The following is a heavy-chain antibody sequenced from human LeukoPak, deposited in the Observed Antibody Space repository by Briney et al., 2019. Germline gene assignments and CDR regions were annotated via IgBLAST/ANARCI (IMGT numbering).Heavy chain of an antibody. V-gene: IGHV3-23*01. Sequence: GGSLRLSCAASGFTFSSYAMSWVRQAPGKGLEWVSGISSSGGSTYYADSVKGRFTISRDNSKNTLYLQMNSLGAEDTAVYYCAKLDPSYYDSSGPYYFDYWGQGTLVTVSS. CDR1: GFTFSSYA. D-gene: IGHD3-22*01. CDR2: ISSSGGST. J-gene: IGHJ4*02. CDR3: AKLDPSYYDSSGPYYFDY.